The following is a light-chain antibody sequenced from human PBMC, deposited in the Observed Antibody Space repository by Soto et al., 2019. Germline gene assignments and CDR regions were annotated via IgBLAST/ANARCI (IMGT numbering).Light chain of an antibody. CDR2: GAS. CDR3: QQYNNWPPT. CDR1: QSVSSN. J-gene: IGKJ5*01. V-gene: IGKV3-15*01. Sequence: EIVMTQSPATLSVSPGERATLSCRASQSVSSNLAWYQQKPGQAPRLLIYGASTRATGIPARFSGSGSGTEFTLTISSLQSEDFADYYCQQYNNWPPTLGQGTRLEIK.